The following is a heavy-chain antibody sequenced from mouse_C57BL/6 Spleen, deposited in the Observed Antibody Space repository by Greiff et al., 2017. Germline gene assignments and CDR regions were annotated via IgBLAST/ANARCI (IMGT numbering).Heavy chain of an antibody. CDR1: GYTFTSYW. D-gene: IGHD1-1*01. CDR2: IHPNSGST. CDR3: ARGRITTVVDWYFDV. V-gene: IGHV1-64*01. J-gene: IGHJ1*03. Sequence: VQLQQPGAELVKPGASVKLSCKASGYTFTSYWMHWVKQRPGQGLEWIGMIHPNSGSTNYNEKFKSKATLTVDKSSSTAYMQLRSLASEDSAVYYCARGRITTVVDWYFDVWGTGTTVTVSS.